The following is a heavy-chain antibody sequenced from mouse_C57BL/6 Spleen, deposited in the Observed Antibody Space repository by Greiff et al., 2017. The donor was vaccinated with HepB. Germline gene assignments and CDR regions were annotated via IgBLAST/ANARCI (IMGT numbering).Heavy chain of an antibody. Sequence: EVQLVESGGGLVKPGGSLKLSCAASGFTFSDYGMHWVRQAPEKGLEWVAYISSGSSTNYYADTVKGRFTISRDNAKNTLFLQMTRLRSEDTAMYYCARRYDYDGDYFDYWGQGTTLTVSS. CDR3: ARRYDYDGDYFDY. CDR2: ISSGSSTN. D-gene: IGHD2-4*01. V-gene: IGHV5-17*01. CDR1: GFTFSDYG. J-gene: IGHJ2*01.